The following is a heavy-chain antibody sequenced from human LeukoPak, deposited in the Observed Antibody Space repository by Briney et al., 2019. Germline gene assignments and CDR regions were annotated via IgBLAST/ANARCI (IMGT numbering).Heavy chain of an antibody. CDR1: GFTFSCYS. CDR3: ARVRSGWYEDY. V-gene: IGHV3-21*01. Sequence: GGSLRLSCAASGFTFSCYSMNWVRQAPGKGLEWVSDISSSNSYIYYADSVKGRFTISRDNAKNSLYLQMNSLRAEDTSVYYCARVRSGWYEDYWGQGTLVTVSS. CDR2: ISSSNSYI. D-gene: IGHD6-19*01. J-gene: IGHJ4*02.